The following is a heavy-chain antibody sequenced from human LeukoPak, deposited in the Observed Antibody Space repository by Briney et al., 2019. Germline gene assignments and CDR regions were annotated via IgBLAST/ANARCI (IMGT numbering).Heavy chain of an antibody. J-gene: IGHJ4*02. CDR2: ISWNSGSI. D-gene: IGHD6-19*01. CDR1: GFTFDDYA. Sequence: GGSLRLSCAASGFTFDDYAMHWVRQAPGKGLEWVSGISWNSGSIGYADSVKGRFTISRDNAKNSLYLQMNSLRAEDTALYYCAKASSVAGTVSFDYWGQGTLVTVSS. CDR3: AKASSVAGTVSFDY. V-gene: IGHV3-9*01.